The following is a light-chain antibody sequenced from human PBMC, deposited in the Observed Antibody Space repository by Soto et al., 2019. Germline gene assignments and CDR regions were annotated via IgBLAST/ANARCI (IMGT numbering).Light chain of an antibody. CDR1: SSDVGGYNY. Sequence: QSVLTQPASVSGSPGQSITISGTGTSSDVGGYNYVSWYQQHPGKAPKLMISDVSNRPSGVSNRFSGSMAGNTSSLTISGLQAEDEADYYRSSYTSSSTLVVFGAGTKLTVL. V-gene: IGLV2-14*01. J-gene: IGLJ2*01. CDR2: DVS. CDR3: SSYTSSSTLVV.